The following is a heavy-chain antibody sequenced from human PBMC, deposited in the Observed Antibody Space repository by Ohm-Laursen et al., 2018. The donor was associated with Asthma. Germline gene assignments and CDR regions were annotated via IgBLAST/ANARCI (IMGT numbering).Heavy chain of an antibody. CDR3: VRDGGGGYFRFDD. J-gene: IGHJ4*02. V-gene: IGHV1-3*01. CDR1: GYIFTKYT. Sequence: ASVKVSCKASGYIFTKYTLHWVRQAPGQGLDYVGCIDPANGNTHYSQNFQGRVTITSDTSATSVYMELSSLTSEDTSLYYCVRDGGGGYFRFDDWGQGTLVSVSS. CDR2: IDPANGNT. D-gene: IGHD2-15*01.